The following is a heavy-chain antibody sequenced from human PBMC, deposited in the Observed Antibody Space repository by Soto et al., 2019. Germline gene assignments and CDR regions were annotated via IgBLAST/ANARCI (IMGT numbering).Heavy chain of an antibody. V-gene: IGHV3-7*04. CDR2: IKQDGSEK. Sequence: EVQLVESGGGLVQPGGSLRLSCAASGFTFSSYWMSWVRQAPGKGLEWVANIKQDGSEKDYVDSVKGRFTISRDNAKNALYLKRNGLGAEGTAVYYGAGAGGWDGRSDYYCGMDVWGQGTAVTVSS. CDR3: AGAGGWDGRSDYYCGMDV. J-gene: IGHJ6*02. D-gene: IGHD2-15*01. CDR1: GFTFSSYW.